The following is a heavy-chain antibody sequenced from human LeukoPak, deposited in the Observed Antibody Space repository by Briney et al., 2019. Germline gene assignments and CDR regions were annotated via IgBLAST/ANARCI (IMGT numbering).Heavy chain of an antibody. V-gene: IGHV3-11*04. CDR2: ISNNDNTI. Sequence: GGSLRLSCVASGFTLSDYYMSWIRQAPGKGLEWVSYISNNDNTIYYAYSVNVRFTISIDNANNELYLQMNSLRAEDTAVYSCVRDMVPVAGNVGGYFDYWGQGTLVSVSS. CDR3: VRDMVPVAGNVGGYFDY. J-gene: IGHJ4*02. D-gene: IGHD6-13*01. CDR1: GFTLSDYY.